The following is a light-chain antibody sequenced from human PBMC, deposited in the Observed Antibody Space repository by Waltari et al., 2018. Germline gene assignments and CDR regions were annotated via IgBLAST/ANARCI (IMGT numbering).Light chain of an antibody. CDR1: QLVSSY. V-gene: IGKV3-15*01. CDR2: GAS. Sequence: EIVITQSSATVSRSPGASITLSCRAGQLVSSYLALFQHKPGQTPRLLIYGASSRATGVPARFSGSGSGTDFTLTISSLQSEDFAVYYCQQYNNWPLTFGGGTNVEIK. J-gene: IGKJ4*01. CDR3: QQYNNWPLT.